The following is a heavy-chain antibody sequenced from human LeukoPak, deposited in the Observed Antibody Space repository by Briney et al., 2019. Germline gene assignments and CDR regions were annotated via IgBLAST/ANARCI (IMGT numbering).Heavy chain of an antibody. D-gene: IGHD5-24*01. V-gene: IGHV1-8*01. CDR3: ARVKGRWLQILY. Sequence: GASVKVSCKASGYTFTSYDINWVRQATGQGLEWMGWMNPNSGNTGYAQKFQGRVTMTRNTSISTAYMELSSLRSEDTAVYYCARVKGRWLQILYWGQGTLVTVSS. CDR2: MNPNSGNT. J-gene: IGHJ4*02. CDR1: GYTFTSYD.